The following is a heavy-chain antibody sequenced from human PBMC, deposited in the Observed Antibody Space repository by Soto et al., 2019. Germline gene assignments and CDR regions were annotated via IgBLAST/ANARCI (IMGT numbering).Heavy chain of an antibody. J-gene: IGHJ4*02. CDR2: ISGSGGTT. Sequence: EVQLLESGGGLVQPGGSLRLSCAASGFTFSSYAMNWVRQAPGKGLEWVSAISGSGGTTYYADSVKGRFTVSRDNSKNTLYLQMNSLRAEDTAVYHCAERPGRVWGQGTLVTVSS. CDR1: GFTFSSYA. V-gene: IGHV3-23*01. CDR3: AERPGRV. D-gene: IGHD3-10*01.